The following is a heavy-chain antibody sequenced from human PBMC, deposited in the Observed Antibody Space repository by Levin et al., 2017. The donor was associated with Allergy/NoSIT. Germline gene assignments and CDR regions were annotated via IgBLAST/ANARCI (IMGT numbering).Heavy chain of an antibody. CDR2: IYHSGST. V-gene: IGHV4-38-2*02. J-gene: IGHJ4*02. CDR1: GYSISSGYY. Sequence: NPSETLSLTCAVSGYSISSGYYWGWIRQPPGKGLEWIGSIYHSGSTYYNPSLKSRVTISVDTSKNQFSLKLSSVTAADTAVYYCAREGDYDYVWGSYRPDKGVDYWGQGTLVTVSS. D-gene: IGHD3-16*02. CDR3: AREGDYDYVWGSYRPDKGVDY.